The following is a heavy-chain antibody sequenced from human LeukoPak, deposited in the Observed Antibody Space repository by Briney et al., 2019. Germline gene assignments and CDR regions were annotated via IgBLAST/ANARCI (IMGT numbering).Heavy chain of an antibody. CDR3: TSTILSAILGDAFDI. D-gene: IGHD2-21*01. CDR2: IRSKANSYAT. CDR1: GFTFSGSA. V-gene: IGHV3-73*01. Sequence: QAGGSLRLSCAASGFTFSGSAMHWVRQASGRGLEWVGRIRSKANSYATAYAASVKGRFTISRDDSKNTAYLQMNSLKTEDTAVYYCTSTILSAILGDAFDIWGQGTMLTVSS. J-gene: IGHJ3*02.